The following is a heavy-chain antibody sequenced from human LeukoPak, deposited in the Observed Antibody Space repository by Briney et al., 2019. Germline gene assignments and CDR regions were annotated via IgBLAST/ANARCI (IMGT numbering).Heavy chain of an antibody. Sequence: SETLSLTCIVSGGSMSGYYWSWIRQPPGKGLVWIGHTFSSGATTYNPSLKGRVTISVDTSRSQFSLNLSSVTAADTAVYYCARRSRDGYFLDSWGQGTLVTVSS. CDR2: TFSSGAT. CDR3: ARRSRDGYFLDS. V-gene: IGHV4-4*09. D-gene: IGHD5-24*01. CDR1: GGSMSGYY. J-gene: IGHJ4*02.